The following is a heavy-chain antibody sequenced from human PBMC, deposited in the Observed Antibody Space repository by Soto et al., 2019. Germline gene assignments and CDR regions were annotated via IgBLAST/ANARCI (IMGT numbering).Heavy chain of an antibody. CDR1: GYTFNIYY. J-gene: IGHJ5*02. CDR3: ARGGAVTGTQAFAP. D-gene: IGHD4-4*01. V-gene: IGHV1-2*02. Sequence: QGQLMQSGAEVRKPGASVRLSCKASGYTFNIYYIHWVRRAPGHGLEWMGWLNPNSGDTRYSQQFEGGVTMTGDPSINTVYVDRTGLPSGDTPVYYWARGGAVTGTQAFAPGGQGSQVPVSS. CDR2: LNPNSGDT.